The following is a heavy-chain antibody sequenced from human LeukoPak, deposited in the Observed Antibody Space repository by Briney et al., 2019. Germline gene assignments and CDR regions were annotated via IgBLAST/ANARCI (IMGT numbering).Heavy chain of an antibody. D-gene: IGHD2-8*01. Sequence: PGGSLRLSCVASGFTFEHYSMHWVRQLPGKGLEWVSLISGDGLTTHYGDSTTGRATISRDNGKNSLSLQMNSLKTEDSGLYYCAKGVNGISYTFDYWGRGTLVTVSS. CDR2: ISGDGLTT. CDR3: AKGVNGISYTFDY. V-gene: IGHV3-43*02. CDR1: GFTFEHYS. J-gene: IGHJ4*02.